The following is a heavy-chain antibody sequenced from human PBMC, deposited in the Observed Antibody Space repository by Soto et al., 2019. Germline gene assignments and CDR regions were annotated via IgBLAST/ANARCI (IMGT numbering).Heavy chain of an antibody. J-gene: IGHJ3*02. CDR3: ARDMGNYYDSSGYLSLGAFDI. CDR2: INAGNGNT. D-gene: IGHD3-22*01. V-gene: IGHV1-3*01. CDR1: GYTFTSYA. Sequence: ASVKVSCKASGYTFTSYAMHWVRQAPGQRLEWMGWINAGNGNTKYSQKFQGRVTITGDTSASTAYMELSSLRSEDTAVYYCARDMGNYYDSSGYLSLGAFDIWGQGTMVTVS.